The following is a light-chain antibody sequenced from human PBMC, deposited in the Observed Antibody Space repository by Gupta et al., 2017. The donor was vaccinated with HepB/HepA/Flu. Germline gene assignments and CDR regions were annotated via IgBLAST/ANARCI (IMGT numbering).Light chain of an antibody. J-gene: IGKJ4*02. Sequence: DIHMTQSPSSLSASVGDRVTITCQASQGISNYLTWYQQKPGKAPKFLIYDASSLQRGVPSRFSGSGSGTDFTFTISSLQSEDFATYYCQQYDNLPRTFGEGTQVEIK. CDR1: QGISNY. CDR3: QQYDNLPRT. CDR2: DAS. V-gene: IGKV1-33*01.